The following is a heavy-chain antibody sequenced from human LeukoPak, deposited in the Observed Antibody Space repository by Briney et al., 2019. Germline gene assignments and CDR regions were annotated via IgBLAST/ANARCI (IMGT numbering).Heavy chain of an antibody. D-gene: IGHD1-26*01. CDR1: GYTFTGYY. CDR3: AREFAGRSYFDY. CDR2: INPNSGGT. J-gene: IGHJ4*02. Sequence: ASVKVSCKASGYTFTGYYMHWVRQAPGQGLEWMGWINPNSGGTNYAQKFQGRVTMTRDTSISTAYMELSRLRSDDTAVYYCAREFAGRSYFDYWSQGTLVTVSS. V-gene: IGHV1-2*02.